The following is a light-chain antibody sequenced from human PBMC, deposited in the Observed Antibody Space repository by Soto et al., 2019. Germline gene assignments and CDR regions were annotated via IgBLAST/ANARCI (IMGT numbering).Light chain of an antibody. Sequence: EIVLTQSPGTLSLSPGERATLSCRASQSVSFSYLAWYHQKPGQAPRLLIYGASSRATGIPDRFSGSGSGTDFTLTISRLEPKDFAGYYCQQYGSSPPWTFGQGTKVEIK. CDR1: QSVSFSY. J-gene: IGKJ1*01. CDR3: QQYGSSPPWT. V-gene: IGKV3-20*01. CDR2: GAS.